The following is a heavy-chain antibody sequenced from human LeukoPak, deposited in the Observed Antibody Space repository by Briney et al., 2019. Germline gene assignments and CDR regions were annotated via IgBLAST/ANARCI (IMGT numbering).Heavy chain of an antibody. CDR3: ARDRGGAGRNFDY. D-gene: IGHD1-26*01. CDR1: GGSISSYQ. CDR2: IYTSGST. V-gene: IGHV4-4*07. Sequence: SETLSLTCTVSGGSISSYQWSWIRQPGAKGLEWIGRIYTSGSTNYNPSLKSRVTMSVDTSKNQFSLKLSSVTAADTAVYYCARDRGGAGRNFDYWGQGTLVTVSS. J-gene: IGHJ4*02.